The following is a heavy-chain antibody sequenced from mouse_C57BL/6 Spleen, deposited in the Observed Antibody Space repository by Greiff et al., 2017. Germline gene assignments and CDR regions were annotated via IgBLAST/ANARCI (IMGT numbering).Heavy chain of an antibody. CDR2: IYPGSGST. V-gene: IGHV1-55*01. Sequence: VQLQQPGAELVKPGASVKMSCKASGYTFTSYWITWVKQRPGQGLEWIGDIYPGSGSTNYNEKFKSKATLTVDTSSIPAYMQHSSLKSEDSAVYSCARSGDCFDYWGQGTTLTVSS. D-gene: IGHD3-1*01. CDR1: GYTFTSYW. J-gene: IGHJ2*01. CDR3: ARSGDCFDY.